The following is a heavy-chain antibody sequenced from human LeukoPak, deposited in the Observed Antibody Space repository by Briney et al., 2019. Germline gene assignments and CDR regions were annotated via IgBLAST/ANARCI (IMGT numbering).Heavy chain of an antibody. CDR2: ISSSSSYI. J-gene: IGHJ4*02. V-gene: IGHV3-21*01. CDR1: GFTFSSYS. Sequence: GVSLRLSCAASGFTFSSYSMNWVRQAPGKGLEWVSSISSSSSYIYYADSVKGRFTISRDNAKNSLYLQMNSLRAEDTAVYYCARDLGFGEEVIDYWGQGTLVTVSS. D-gene: IGHD3-10*01. CDR3: ARDLGFGEEVIDY.